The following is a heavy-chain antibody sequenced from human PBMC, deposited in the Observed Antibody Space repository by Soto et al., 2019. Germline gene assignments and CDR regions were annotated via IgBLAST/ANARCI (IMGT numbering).Heavy chain of an antibody. D-gene: IGHD4-17*01. CDR3: AKGMTTVVKYYYYGMDV. Sequence: VGSLRLSCAASGFTFSSYAMSWVRQAPGKGLEWVSAISGSGGSTYYADSVKGRFTISRDNSKNTLYLQMNSLRAEDTAVYYCAKGMTTVVKYYYYGMDVWGQGTTVTVSS. J-gene: IGHJ6*02. V-gene: IGHV3-23*01. CDR2: ISGSGGST. CDR1: GFTFSSYA.